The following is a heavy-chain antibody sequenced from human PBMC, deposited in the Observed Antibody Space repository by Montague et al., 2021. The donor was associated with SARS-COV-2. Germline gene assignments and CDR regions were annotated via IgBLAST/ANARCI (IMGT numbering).Heavy chain of an antibody. J-gene: IGHJ4*02. V-gene: IGHV3-74*01. D-gene: IGHD5-24*01. CDR2: INSDGSIT. Sequence: SLRLSCAASGFTFSSYWMHWVRQAPGKGLVWVSCINSDGSITTYADSVKGRFTISRDNAKNTVYMQMNSLRAEDTAVYYCVRPPRGGYNYPFDHWGLGTLVTVSS. CDR3: VRPPRGGYNYPFDH. CDR1: GFTFSSYW.